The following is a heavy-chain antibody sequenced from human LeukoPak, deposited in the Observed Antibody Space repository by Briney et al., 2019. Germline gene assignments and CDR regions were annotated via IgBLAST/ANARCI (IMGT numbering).Heavy chain of an antibody. CDR3: AREVSEGFDF. J-gene: IGHJ4*02. CDR1: GFSFSDYD. D-gene: IGHD3-22*01. CDR2: FGTRSTSI. V-gene: IGHV3-21*01. Sequence: TGGSLRLSCAASGFSFSDYDMSWVRQAPGKGLEWVSSFGTRSTSIYHAGSVKGRFAISRDNAKNSLYLQMNSLRAEDTALYYCAREVSEGFDFWGQGTLVTVSS.